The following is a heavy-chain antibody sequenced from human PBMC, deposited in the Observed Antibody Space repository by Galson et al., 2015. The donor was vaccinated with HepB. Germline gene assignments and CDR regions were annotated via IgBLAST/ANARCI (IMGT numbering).Heavy chain of an antibody. Sequence: ETLSLTCTVSGGSISSSSYYWGWIRQPPGKGLEWIGSIYYSGSTYYNPSLKSRVTISVDTSKNQFSLKLSSVTAADTAVYYCARQCIPGSRPIAAAGYNWFDPWGQGTLVTVSS. V-gene: IGHV4-39*01. D-gene: IGHD6-13*01. CDR3: ARQCIPGSRPIAAAGYNWFDP. CDR2: IYYSGST. J-gene: IGHJ5*02. CDR1: GGSISSSSYY.